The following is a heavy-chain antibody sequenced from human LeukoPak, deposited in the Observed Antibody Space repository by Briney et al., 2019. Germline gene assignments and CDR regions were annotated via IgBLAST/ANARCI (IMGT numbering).Heavy chain of an antibody. Sequence: ASVKVSCKASGYTFTGYYMHWVRQAPGQGLEWMGWISPYNGNTNYAQKFQGRVTLTTDTSTSTAYMELRSLRSDDTAVYYCARGPHERSGYPDDWGQGTLVTVSS. CDR1: GYTFTGYY. CDR3: ARGPHERSGYPDD. V-gene: IGHV1-18*04. J-gene: IGHJ4*02. CDR2: ISPYNGNT. D-gene: IGHD3-22*01.